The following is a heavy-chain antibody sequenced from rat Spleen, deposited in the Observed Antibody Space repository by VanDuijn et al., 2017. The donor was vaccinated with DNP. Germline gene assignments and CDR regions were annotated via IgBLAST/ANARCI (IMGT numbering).Heavy chain of an antibody. CDR2: ISYDGSST. Sequence: EVQLVESGGGLVQPGRSLKLSCAASGFTFSNHGMAWVRQAPKKGLEWVATISYDGSSTYYRDSVKGRFTISRDNAKSTLYLQMDSLRSEDTATYYCARQGLVIMGAMDAWGQGTSVTVSS. V-gene: IGHV5-29*01. CDR3: ARQGLVIMGAMDA. D-gene: IGHD1-12*03. J-gene: IGHJ4*01. CDR1: GFTFSNHG.